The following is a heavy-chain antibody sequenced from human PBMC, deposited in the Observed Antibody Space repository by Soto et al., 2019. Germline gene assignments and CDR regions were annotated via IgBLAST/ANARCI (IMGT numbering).Heavy chain of an antibody. CDR2: ISHSGNT. CDR3: VRPYYFYMEV. Sequence: PSETLSLTCTVSGGSVSDENWWGWVRQPPEKGLEWIGEISHSGNTKYGLSLQGRVTILLDKSKNQFSLTLGSVTAADTAIYYCVRPYYFYMEVWGKGTTVTVSS. J-gene: IGHJ6*03. V-gene: IGHV4-4*02. CDR1: GGSVSDENW.